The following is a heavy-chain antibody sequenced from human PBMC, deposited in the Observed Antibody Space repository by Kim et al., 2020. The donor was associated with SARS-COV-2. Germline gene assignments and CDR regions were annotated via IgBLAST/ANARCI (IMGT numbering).Heavy chain of an antibody. Sequence: GGSLRLSCAASGFTFSGYAMTWVRQAPGKGLEWVSRISDDGVATYYADSVKGRFTISRDNSKNTVILQMDSLRVEDTAVYFCSKARGSRGPVYRFDYWGQGTRVTVSS. CDR3: SKARGSRGPVYRFDY. J-gene: IGHJ4*02. CDR1: GFTFSGYA. D-gene: IGHD2-2*02. CDR2: ISDDGVAT. V-gene: IGHV3-23*01.